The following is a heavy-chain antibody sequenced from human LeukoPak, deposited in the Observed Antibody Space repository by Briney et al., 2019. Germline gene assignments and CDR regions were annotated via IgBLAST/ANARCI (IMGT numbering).Heavy chain of an antibody. CDR2: ISSSSSYT. CDR1: GFTFSSYE. D-gene: IGHD6-19*01. V-gene: IGHV3-21*05. Sequence: GGSLRLSCAASGFTFSSYEMNWVRQAPGKGLEWVSYISSSSSYTNYAESVKGRFTISRDNAKNSLYLQMNSLRAEDTAVYYCARPYSSGWYGGFDLWGRGTLVTVSS. CDR3: ARPYSSGWYGGFDL. J-gene: IGHJ2*01.